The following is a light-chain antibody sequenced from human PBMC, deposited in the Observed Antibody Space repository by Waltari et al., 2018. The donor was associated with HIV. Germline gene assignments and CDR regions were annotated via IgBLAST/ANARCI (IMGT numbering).Light chain of an antibody. CDR2: KAS. V-gene: IGKV1-5*03. CDR3: QQYDSYSLT. Sequence: DIQMTQSPSTLSASIGDRVTITCPASEMINSALAWDQQKPGKAPKLLIYKASSLQSDVPSRFSGSESGTEFTLTISSLQSDDFATYYCQQYDSYSLTFGQGTNLEIK. J-gene: IGKJ2*01. CDR1: EMINSA.